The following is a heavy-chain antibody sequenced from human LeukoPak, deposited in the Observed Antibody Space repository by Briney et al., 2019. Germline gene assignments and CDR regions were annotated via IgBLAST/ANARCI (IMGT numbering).Heavy chain of an antibody. D-gene: IGHD3-3*01. CDR1: GFTFSRYA. CDR3: ARVLHDFWSGVDY. Sequence: PGGSLRLSCAASGFTFSRYAMHWVRQAPGKGLEWVAVISYDGSNKYYADSVKGRFTISRDNSKNTLYLQMNSLRAEDTAVYYCARVLHDFWSGVDYWGQGTLVTVSS. V-gene: IGHV3-30*04. J-gene: IGHJ4*02. CDR2: ISYDGSNK.